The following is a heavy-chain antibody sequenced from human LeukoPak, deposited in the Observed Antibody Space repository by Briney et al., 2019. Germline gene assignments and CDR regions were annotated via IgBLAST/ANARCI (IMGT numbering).Heavy chain of an antibody. J-gene: IGHJ4*02. CDR1: GGSINGYY. V-gene: IGHV4-59*01. D-gene: IGHD1-1*01. CDR3: AREYWNDY. Sequence: SETLSLTCTVSGGSINGYYWSWIRQPPGKGLEWIGYIYYSGSTNYNPSLKSRVTISVDTSKNQFSLKLSSVTAVDTAVYYCAREYWNDYWGQGSLVTVSS. CDR2: IYYSGST.